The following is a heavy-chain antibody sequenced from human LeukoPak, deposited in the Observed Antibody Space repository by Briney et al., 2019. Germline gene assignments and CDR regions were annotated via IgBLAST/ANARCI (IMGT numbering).Heavy chain of an antibody. V-gene: IGHV3-30*18. Sequence: PGRSLRLSCAASGFIFSSYGIHWVRQAPGKGLEWVAFISGDGNDIFYADSVKGRFSISRDNSKNTVNLRMNSLRAEDTAVHYCAKGGRRGYSYGRIDYWGQGTLVTVSS. J-gene: IGHJ4*02. D-gene: IGHD5-18*01. CDR3: AKGGRRGYSYGRIDY. CDR1: GFIFSSYG. CDR2: ISGDGNDI.